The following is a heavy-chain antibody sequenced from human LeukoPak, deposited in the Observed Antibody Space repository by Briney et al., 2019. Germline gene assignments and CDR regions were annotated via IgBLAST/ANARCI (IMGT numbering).Heavy chain of an antibody. Sequence: PGGSLRLSCAASGFTFSSYWMSWVRQAPGKGLEWVANIKQDGSEKYYVDSVKGRFTISGDNAKNSLYLQMNSLRAEDTAVYYCARDTIMITFGGVPDYWGQGTLVTVSS. CDR2: IKQDGSEK. D-gene: IGHD3-16*01. V-gene: IGHV3-7*01. CDR1: GFTFSSYW. J-gene: IGHJ4*02. CDR3: ARDTIMITFGGVPDY.